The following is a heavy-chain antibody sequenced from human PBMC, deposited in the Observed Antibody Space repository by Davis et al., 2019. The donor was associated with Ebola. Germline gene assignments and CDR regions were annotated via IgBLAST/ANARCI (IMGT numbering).Heavy chain of an antibody. CDR2: IYYTGNA. CDR1: GVSISRHY. Sequence: PSETLSPTCTVPGVSISRHYWSWIRQPPGKRREWFGSIYYTGNAYYKSSLASRATISVDTSKHQFSLKLTSVTAADTAMYYCSERGSSVWGQGTLVTVSS. J-gene: IGHJ4*02. V-gene: IGHV4-59*03. D-gene: IGHD3-10*01. CDR3: SERGSSV.